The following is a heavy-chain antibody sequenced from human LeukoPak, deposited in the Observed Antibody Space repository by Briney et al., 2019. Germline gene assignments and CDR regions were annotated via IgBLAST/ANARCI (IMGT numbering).Heavy chain of an antibody. D-gene: IGHD3-22*01. CDR2: ISSSGGTI. Sequence: GGSLRLSCAASGFTFSDYYMSWIRLAPGKGLEWVSYISSSGGTIYYADSVKGRFTISRDNAKNSLYLQMNSLRAEDTAVYYCARGAGRTYYYDSSGYYYWGQGTLVTVSS. J-gene: IGHJ4*02. CDR1: GFTFSDYY. CDR3: ARGAGRTYYYDSSGYYY. V-gene: IGHV3-11*01.